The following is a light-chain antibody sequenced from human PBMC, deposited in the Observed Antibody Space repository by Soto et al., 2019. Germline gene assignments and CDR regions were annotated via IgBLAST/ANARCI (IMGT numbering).Light chain of an antibody. J-gene: IGKJ5*01. Sequence: EIVLTQSPGTLSLSPGESAALSCGASQSVANNYLAWYRQKPGQAPRLLIYGASSRATGIPDRFSGSGSGTDFTLTISRLEPEDFAVYYCQQYGNSPSITFGQGTRLEIK. V-gene: IGKV3-20*01. CDR3: QQYGNSPSIT. CDR2: GAS. CDR1: QSVANNY.